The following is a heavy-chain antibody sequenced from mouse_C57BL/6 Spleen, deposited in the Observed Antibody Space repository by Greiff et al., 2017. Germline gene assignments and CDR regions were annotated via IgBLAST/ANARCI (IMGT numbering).Heavy chain of an antibody. Sequence: QVQLKESGPGLVQPSQSLSITCTVSGFSLTSYGVHWVRRSPGKGREWLGVIWRGGRTDYNAAFISRLSISKDNSKNQVFFKMNSLQADDTARYYCARKGYGGYAMDYWGQGTSVTVSS. CDR3: ARKGYGGYAMDY. CDR2: IWRGGRT. V-gene: IGHV2-2*01. D-gene: IGHD2-2*01. J-gene: IGHJ4*01. CDR1: GFSLTSYG.